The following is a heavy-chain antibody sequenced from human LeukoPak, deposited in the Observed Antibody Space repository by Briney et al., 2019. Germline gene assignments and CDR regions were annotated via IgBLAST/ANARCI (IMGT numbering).Heavy chain of an antibody. Sequence: PGGSLRLSCAASGFTFSSYSMNWVRQAPGKGLEWVPSISSSSSYIYYADSVKGRFTISRDNAKNSLYLQMNSLRAEDTAVYYCARDNEAVAGTMFDYWGQGTLVTVSS. CDR1: GFTFSSYS. CDR3: ARDNEAVAGTMFDY. V-gene: IGHV3-21*01. D-gene: IGHD6-19*01. CDR2: ISSSSSYI. J-gene: IGHJ4*02.